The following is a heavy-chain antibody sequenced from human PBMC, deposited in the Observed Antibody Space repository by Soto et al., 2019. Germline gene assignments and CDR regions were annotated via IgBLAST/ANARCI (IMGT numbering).Heavy chain of an antibody. D-gene: IGHD3-16*01. CDR1: GDSISNLDYF. J-gene: IGHJ4*02. CDR2: IYKSATT. CDR3: ARAEGTYTWSSEFDY. Sequence: PSETLSLTCSVSGDSISNLDYFWAWIRQPPGQALEYIGYIYKSATTYYNPSFESRVTISVDTSTNQFSLKLASVTAADTAVYYCARAEGTYTWSSEFDYWGQGTLVTVSS. V-gene: IGHV4-30-4*01.